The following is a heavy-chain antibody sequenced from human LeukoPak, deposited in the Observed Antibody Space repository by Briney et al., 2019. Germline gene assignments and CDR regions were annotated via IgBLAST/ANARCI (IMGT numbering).Heavy chain of an antibody. CDR1: GFTFSSYG. CDR3: AELGVTMIGGV. D-gene: IGHD3-10*02. CDR2: ISSSGSTI. V-gene: IGHV3-48*03. J-gene: IGHJ6*04. Sequence: GGSLRLSCAASGFTFSSYGMHWVRQAPGKGLEWVSYISSSGSTIYYADSVKGRFTISRDNAKNSLYLQMNSLRAEDTAVYYCAELGVTMIGGVWGKGTTVTISS.